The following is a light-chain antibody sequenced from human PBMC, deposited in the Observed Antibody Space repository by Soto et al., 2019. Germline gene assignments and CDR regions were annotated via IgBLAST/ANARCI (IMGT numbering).Light chain of an antibody. CDR2: EVR. J-gene: IGLJ1*01. CDR1: SSDVGAYNF. CDR3: LSLHGDSKSV. Sequence: QSSLTQPPSASGSAGQSVTISCTGTSSDVGAYNFVSWYQQQPYKAPKLIIYEVRKRPSGVPDRFSGSKSGNTASLTVSGLQAEEEADYYGLSLHGDSKSVFGTGTKLTVL. V-gene: IGLV2-8*01.